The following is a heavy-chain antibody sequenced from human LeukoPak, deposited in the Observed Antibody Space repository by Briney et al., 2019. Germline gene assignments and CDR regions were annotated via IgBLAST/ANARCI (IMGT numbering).Heavy chain of an antibody. J-gene: IGHJ6*02. Sequence: GGSLRLSCAASGFTFSSYWMHWVRQAPGKGLVWVSRINSDGSSTSYADSVKGRFTISRDNAKNTLYLQMNSLRAEDTAVYYCAKDLVWLRFPLRAFYGMDVWGQGTTVTVSS. D-gene: IGHD5-12*01. CDR3: AKDLVWLRFPLRAFYGMDV. V-gene: IGHV3-74*01. CDR2: INSDGSST. CDR1: GFTFSSYW.